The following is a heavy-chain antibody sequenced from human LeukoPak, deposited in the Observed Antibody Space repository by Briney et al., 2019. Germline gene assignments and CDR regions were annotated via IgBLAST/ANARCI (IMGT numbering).Heavy chain of an antibody. J-gene: IGHJ4*02. V-gene: IGHV1-2*02. CDR1: GYIFTGYY. CDR3: ARDRDYYDSIGYYYEGGSLDY. CDR2: INPHSGGT. Sequence: ASVTVSFKASGYIFTGYYIHWVRQAPGQGLEWMGWINPHSGGTNYAQKFQGRVTMTRDTSISTAYMELSRLKSDDTAVYYCARDRDYYDSIGYYYEGGSLDYWGQGTLVAVSS. D-gene: IGHD3-22*01.